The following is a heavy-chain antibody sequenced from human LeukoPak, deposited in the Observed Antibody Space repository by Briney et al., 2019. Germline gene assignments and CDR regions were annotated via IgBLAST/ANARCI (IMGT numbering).Heavy chain of an antibody. CDR1: GFTFSNYS. J-gene: IGHJ5*02. CDR2: ISSSSSYI. Sequence: PGVSLRLSCAASGFTFSNYSMNWVRQAPGKGLEWVSSISSSSSYIYYADSVKGRFTISRDNAKNSLYLQMNSLRAEDTAVYYCARDSTITIFGVGPSWFDPWGQGTLVTVSS. D-gene: IGHD3-3*01. CDR3: ARDSTITIFGVGPSWFDP. V-gene: IGHV3-21*01.